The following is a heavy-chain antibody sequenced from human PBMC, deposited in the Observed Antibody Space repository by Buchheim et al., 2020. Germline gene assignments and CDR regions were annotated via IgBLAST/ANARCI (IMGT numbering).Heavy chain of an antibody. CDR2: IYYSGST. V-gene: IGHV4-59*01. D-gene: IGHD3-22*01. J-gene: IGHJ3*02. Sequence: QVQLQESGPGLVKPSETLSLTCTVSGGSISSYYWSWIRQPPGKGLEWIGYIYYSGSTTYNPSLKSRVPISVDTSKNHFSLKLSSVTAADTAVYYCARDLVGGDYYDSSGENDAFDIWGQGT. CDR3: ARDLVGGDYYDSSGENDAFDI. CDR1: GGSISSYY.